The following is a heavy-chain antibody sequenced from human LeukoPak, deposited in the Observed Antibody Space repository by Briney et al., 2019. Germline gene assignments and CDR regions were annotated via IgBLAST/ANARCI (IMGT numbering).Heavy chain of an antibody. CDR3: ARGYSSSWPFDY. CDR2: INPNSGST. Sequence: ASVKVSCKASGYTFTGYYMHWVRQAPGQGLEWMGWINPNSGSTNYAQKFQGRVTITADKSTSTAYMELSSLRSEDTAVYYCARGYSSSWPFDYWGQGTLVTVSS. J-gene: IGHJ4*02. CDR1: GYTFTGYY. D-gene: IGHD6-13*01. V-gene: IGHV1-2*02.